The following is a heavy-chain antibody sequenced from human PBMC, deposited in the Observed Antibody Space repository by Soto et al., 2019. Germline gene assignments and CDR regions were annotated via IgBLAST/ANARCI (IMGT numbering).Heavy chain of an antibody. CDR3: ARVQLGYYGSGSYYDYYYYYGMDV. Sequence: TSETLSLTCAVYGGSFSGYYWSWIRQPPGKGLEWIGEINHSGSTNYNPSLKSRVTISVDTSKNQFSLKLSSVTAADTAVYYCARVQLGYYGSGSYYDYYYYYGMDVWGQGTTVTVSS. J-gene: IGHJ6*02. D-gene: IGHD3-10*01. CDR1: GGSFSGYY. V-gene: IGHV4-34*01. CDR2: INHSGST.